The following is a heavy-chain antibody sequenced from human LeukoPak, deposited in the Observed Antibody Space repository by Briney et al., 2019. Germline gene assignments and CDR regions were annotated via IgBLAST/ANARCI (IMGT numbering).Heavy chain of an antibody. D-gene: IGHD3-9*01. V-gene: IGHV4-59*12. J-gene: IGHJ4*02. CDR1: GGSISGYY. CDR2: IYYTGST. Sequence: SETLSLTCTVSGGSISGYYWNWIRQPPGKGLEWIGYIYYTGSTNYNPSLKSRVTMSVDTSKNQFSLKLSSVTAADTAVYYCARVHYDILTGSYYFDYWGQGTLVTVSS. CDR3: ARVHYDILTGSYYFDY.